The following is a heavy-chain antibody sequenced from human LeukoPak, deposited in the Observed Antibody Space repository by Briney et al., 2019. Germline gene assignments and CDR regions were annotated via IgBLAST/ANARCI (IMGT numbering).Heavy chain of an antibody. V-gene: IGHV1-18*01. J-gene: IGHJ4*02. CDR1: GYTFSSCG. CDR2: ISAYNGNT. Sequence: ASVKVSCKASGYTFSSCGISWVRQAPGQGLEWMGWISAYNGNTNYAQKLQGRVTMTTDTSTSTAYMELRSLRSDDTAVYYCARHLDYGDYDVDSYFDYWGQGTLVTVSS. D-gene: IGHD4-17*01. CDR3: ARHLDYGDYDVDSYFDY.